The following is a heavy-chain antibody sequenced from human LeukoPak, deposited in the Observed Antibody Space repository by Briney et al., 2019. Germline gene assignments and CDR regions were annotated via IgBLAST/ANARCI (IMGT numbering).Heavy chain of an antibody. D-gene: IGHD5-24*01. CDR2: ISSSSSYI. J-gene: IGHJ4*02. CDR3: ARTPGDGYNINY. V-gene: IGHV3-21*01. CDR1: GFTFSSYS. Sequence: GGSLRLSCAASGFTFSSYSMNWVRHAPGKGLEWVSSISSSSSYIYYADSVKGRFTISRDNAKNSLYLQMNSLRAEDTAVYYCARTPGDGYNINYWGQGTLVTVSS.